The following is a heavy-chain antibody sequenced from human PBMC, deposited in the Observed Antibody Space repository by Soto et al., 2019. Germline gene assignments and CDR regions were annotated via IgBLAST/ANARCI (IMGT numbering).Heavy chain of an antibody. CDR3: ARVGGGCSSTSCYSYYYYYGMDV. D-gene: IGHD2-2*01. CDR2: IFYSGTT. Sequence: NPSETLSLTCTVSGGSISSYYWGWIRQPPGKGLEWVGYIFYSGTTNYNPSLKSRVTISLDTSKNQFSLKLSSVTAADTAVYYCARVGGGCSSTSCYSYYYYYGMDVWGQGTTVTVSS. CDR1: GGSISSYY. J-gene: IGHJ6*02. V-gene: IGHV4-59*01.